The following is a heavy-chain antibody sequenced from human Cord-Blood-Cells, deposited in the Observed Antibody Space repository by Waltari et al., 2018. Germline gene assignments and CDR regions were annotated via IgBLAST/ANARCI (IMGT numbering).Heavy chain of an antibody. CDR3: ARQPDNWNYVDY. Sequence: EVQLVQSGAEVKKPGESLKISCKASGYSFTSYWIAWVLQMPGTGLEWMGIIYLGESDTRYRPSFQGQVTISADKSISTAYLQWSSLKASDTAMYYCARQPDNWNYVDYWGQGTLVTVSS. CDR1: GYSFTSYW. CDR2: IYLGESDT. D-gene: IGHD1-20*01. J-gene: IGHJ4*02. V-gene: IGHV5-51*01.